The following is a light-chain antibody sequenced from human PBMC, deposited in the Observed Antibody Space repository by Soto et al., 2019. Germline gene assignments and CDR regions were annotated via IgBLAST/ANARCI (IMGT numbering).Light chain of an antibody. CDR2: GNN. CDR3: QSYDSSLSARYV. Sequence: QSVLTQPTSVSGAPGQRVTISCTGSSSNIVAGYDVHWYQQLPGTAPKLLIYGNNNRPSGVPDRFSGSKSGTSASLAITGLQAEDEADYYCQSYDSSLSARYVFGTGTKLTVL. CDR1: SSNIVAGYD. V-gene: IGLV1-40*01. J-gene: IGLJ1*01.